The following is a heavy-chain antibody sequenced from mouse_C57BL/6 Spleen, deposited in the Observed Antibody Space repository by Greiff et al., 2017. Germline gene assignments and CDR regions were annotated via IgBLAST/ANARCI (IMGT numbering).Heavy chain of an antibody. CDR3: ARSGQPYYFDY. V-gene: IGHV1-26*01. J-gene: IGHJ2*01. D-gene: IGHD6-1*01. CDR2: INPNNGGT. CDR1: GYTFTDYY. Sequence: EVQLQQSGPELVKPGASVKISCKASGYTFTDYYMNWVKQSHGKSLEWIGDINPNNGGTSYNQKFKGKATLTVDKSSSTAYMELRSLTSEDSAVYYCARSGQPYYFDYWGQGTTLTVSS.